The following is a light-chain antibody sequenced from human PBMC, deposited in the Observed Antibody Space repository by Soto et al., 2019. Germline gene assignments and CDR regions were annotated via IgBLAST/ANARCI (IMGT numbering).Light chain of an antibody. CDR3: QQYGSSPWT. Sequence: EIVLTQSPGTLSLSPGERATLSCRASQSVSSSYLAWYQQKPGQAPRLLIYGASSRATGTPDRFSGSGSGTDFTLTMSRLEPEDFAVYYCQQYGSSPWTFGQGTKV. CDR2: GAS. V-gene: IGKV3-20*01. J-gene: IGKJ1*01. CDR1: QSVSSSY.